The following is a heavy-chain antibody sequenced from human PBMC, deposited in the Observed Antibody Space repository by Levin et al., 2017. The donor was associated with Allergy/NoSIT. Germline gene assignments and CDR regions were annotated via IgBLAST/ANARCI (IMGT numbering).Heavy chain of an antibody. Sequence: GESLKISCAASGFTFSSYAMSWVRQAPGKGLEWVSGIVDSGTNSYYADSVKGRFTISRDNSKNTLNLQMNSLRAEDTAMYYCTKDDLFARGATYRYSGFDSWGQGTVVTVSS. CDR2: IVDSGTNS. CDR3: TKDDLFARGATYRYSGFDS. V-gene: IGHV3-23*01. D-gene: IGHD3-10*01. J-gene: IGHJ4*02. CDR1: GFTFSSYA.